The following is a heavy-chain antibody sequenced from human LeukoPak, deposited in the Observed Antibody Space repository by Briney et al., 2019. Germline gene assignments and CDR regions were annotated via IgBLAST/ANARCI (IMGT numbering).Heavy chain of an antibody. V-gene: IGHV3-23*01. D-gene: IGHD3-10*01. CDR1: GFTFSSYA. CDR3: AKGFQSFGSGSYSDY. CDR2: ISSSGSNT. J-gene: IGHJ4*02. Sequence: GGSLRLSCATSGFTFSSYAMSWVRQTPGKTLEWVSSISSSGSNTFYADSVKGRFPISRDNSKNTLYLQMNSLRAEDTAVYYCAKGFQSFGSGSYSDYWGQGTLVTVSS.